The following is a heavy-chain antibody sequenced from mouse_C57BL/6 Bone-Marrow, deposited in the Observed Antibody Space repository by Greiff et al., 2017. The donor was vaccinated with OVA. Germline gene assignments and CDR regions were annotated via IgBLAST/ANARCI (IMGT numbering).Heavy chain of an antibody. V-gene: IGHV1-52*01. Sequence: QVHVKQSGAELVRPGSSVKLSCKASGYTFTSYWMHWVKQRPIQGLEWIGNIDPSDSETNYNQKFKDKATLTVDKSSSTAYMQLSSLTSEDSAVYYCARGGKNSWLLPFDYWGQGTTLTVSS. CDR3: ARGGKNSWLLPFDY. J-gene: IGHJ2*01. CDR1: GYTFTSYW. D-gene: IGHD2-3*01. CDR2: IDPSDSET.